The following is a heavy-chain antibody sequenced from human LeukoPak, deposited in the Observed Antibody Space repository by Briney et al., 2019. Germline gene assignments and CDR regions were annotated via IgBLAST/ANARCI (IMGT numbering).Heavy chain of an antibody. V-gene: IGHV1-46*01. CDR1: GYTFTGYW. J-gene: IGHJ4*02. CDR3: ARDRGDGGYEFDY. CDR2: ISPSGGST. D-gene: IGHD5-12*01. Sequence: ASVKVSCKAFGYTFTGYWMHWVRQAPGQGPEWMGVISPSGGSTIYAQKFKGRVTLTRDMSTSTDYLELSSLRSDDTAVYYCARDRGDGGYEFDYWGQGTLVTVSS.